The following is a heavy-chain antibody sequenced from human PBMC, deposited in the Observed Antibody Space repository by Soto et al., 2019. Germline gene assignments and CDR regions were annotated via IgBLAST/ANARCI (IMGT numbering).Heavy chain of an antibody. Sequence: GGSLRLSCAASGFTFSDYYMSWMRQAPEKGLEWVSYVSGDGGAKSYADSVKGRFSISRDNAKNSLYLLMNSPRAEDTAVYYCARLGSIAAAGTPDYWGQGTLVTVSS. CDR3: ARLGSIAAAGTPDY. CDR2: VSGDGGAK. CDR1: GFTFSDYY. J-gene: IGHJ4*02. V-gene: IGHV3-11*01. D-gene: IGHD6-25*01.